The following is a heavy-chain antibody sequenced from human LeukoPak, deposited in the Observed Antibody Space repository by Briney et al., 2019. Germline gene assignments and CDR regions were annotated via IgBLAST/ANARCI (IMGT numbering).Heavy chain of an antibody. D-gene: IGHD3-22*01. CDR3: ARDYYYYDSSGYSDAFDI. J-gene: IGHJ3*02. V-gene: IGHV3-7*01. CDR1: GFTFSSYW. CDR2: IKQDGSEK. Sequence: GGSLRLSCAASGFTFSSYWMSWVRQAPGKGLEWVANIKQDGSEKYYVDSVKGRFTISRDNAKNSLYLQMNSLRAEDTAVYYCARDYYYYDSSGYSDAFDIWGQGTMVTVSS.